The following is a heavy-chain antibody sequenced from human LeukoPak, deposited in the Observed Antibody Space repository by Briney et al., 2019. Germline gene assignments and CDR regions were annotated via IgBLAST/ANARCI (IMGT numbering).Heavy chain of an antibody. CDR1: GGTFNSYT. Sequence: SVKVSCKASGGTFNSYTISWVRQAPGQGLEWMGGTIPIFGTPSYAQKFQGRVTITADKSTSTAYMELSSLRSEDTAVYYCILGRDAFDIWGQGTMVTVSS. CDR2: TIPIFGTP. V-gene: IGHV1-69*06. J-gene: IGHJ3*02. CDR3: ILGRDAFDI. D-gene: IGHD1-26*01.